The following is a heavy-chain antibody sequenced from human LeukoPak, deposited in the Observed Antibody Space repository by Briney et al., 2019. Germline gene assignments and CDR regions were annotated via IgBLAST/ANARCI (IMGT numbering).Heavy chain of an antibody. CDR1: GGSISSGSYY. Sequence: SRTLSLTCTVSGGSISSGSYYWSWIRQPAGKGLEWIGRIYTSGSTNYNPSLKSRVTISVDTSKNQFSLKLSSVTAADTAVYYCARDLYYYDSSGYYLWGFDIWGQGTMVTVSS. CDR3: ARDLYYYDSSGYYLWGFDI. V-gene: IGHV4-61*02. D-gene: IGHD3-22*01. CDR2: IYTSGST. J-gene: IGHJ3*02.